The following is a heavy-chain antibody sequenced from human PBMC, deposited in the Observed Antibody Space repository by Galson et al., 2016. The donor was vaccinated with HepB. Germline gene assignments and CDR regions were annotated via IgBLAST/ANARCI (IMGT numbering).Heavy chain of an antibody. J-gene: IGHJ5*02. V-gene: IGHV4-4*02. Sequence: SETLSLTCAVSGASISSPNWWSWIRQSPGKGLEWIGEINHSGITNYTPSLKSRVTISVDTSKKQFSLRLTSVTAADTAMYYCARDPKWWQQNNWFDPWGQGTLVTVSS. CDR3: ARDPKWWQQNNWFDP. D-gene: IGHD2-15*01. CDR1: GASISSPNW. CDR2: INHSGIT.